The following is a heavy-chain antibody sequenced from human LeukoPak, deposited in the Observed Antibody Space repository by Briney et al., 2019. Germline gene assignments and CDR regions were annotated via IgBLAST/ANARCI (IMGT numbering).Heavy chain of an antibody. CDR3: TRLRRDINDWYADDC. CDR1: GGSVNTYY. CDR2: ISITEGT. Sequence: SETLSLTCSVSGGSVNTYYWSWIRQSAGKGLEWIGRISITEGTNYNPSLKSRVSMSVDASKNQVSLKLGSVTAADTAVYYCTRLRRDINDWYADDCWGQGTLVTVSS. J-gene: IGHJ4*02. D-gene: IGHD6-19*01. V-gene: IGHV4-4*07.